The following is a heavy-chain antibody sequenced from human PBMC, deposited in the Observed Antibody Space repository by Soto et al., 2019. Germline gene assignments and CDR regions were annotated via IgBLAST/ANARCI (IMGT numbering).Heavy chain of an antibody. J-gene: IGHJ4*02. Sequence: QVQLQESGPGLVKPSETLSLTCTVSGGSVSSGSYSWYWIRQPPGKGLEWIAYISYSGSSSYHSSLKSRVTISIDTSKNQFSLHLSTVTAADTAVYYCARGVRLILGYWGQGTLVTVSS. V-gene: IGHV4-61*01. D-gene: IGHD3-16*01. CDR3: ARGVRLILGY. CDR1: GGSVSSGSYS. CDR2: ISYSGSS.